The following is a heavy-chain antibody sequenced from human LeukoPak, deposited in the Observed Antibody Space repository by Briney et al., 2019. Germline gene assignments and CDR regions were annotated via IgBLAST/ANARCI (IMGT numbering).Heavy chain of an antibody. CDR1: GYTFTSYA. CDR3: ARKGDGYILYYFDY. D-gene: IGHD5-24*01. V-gene: IGHV1-3*01. J-gene: IGHJ4*02. CDR2: INAGNGNT. Sequence: ASVKVSCKASGYTFTSYAMHWVRQAPEQRLEWMGWINAGNGNTKYSQKFQGRVTITRDTSASTAYMELSSLRSEDTAVYYCARKGDGYILYYFDYWGQGPLVTVSS.